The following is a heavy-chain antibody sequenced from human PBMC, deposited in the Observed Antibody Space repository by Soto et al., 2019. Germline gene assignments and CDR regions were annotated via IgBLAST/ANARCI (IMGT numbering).Heavy chain of an antibody. V-gene: IGHV4-31*03. J-gene: IGHJ4*01. Sequence: QVQLQESGPGLVKPSQTLSLTCTVSGGSISRGGYYWSWIRQHPGKGLEWIGYIYYSGSTYYNSSLKSRVTISSDTSKNQFALTMNSVTDADTAVYYSARAYSIWYWDYWGRGTLVTVSS. CDR2: IYYSGST. CDR1: GGSISRGGYY. CDR3: ARAYSIWYWDY. D-gene: IGHD6-13*01.